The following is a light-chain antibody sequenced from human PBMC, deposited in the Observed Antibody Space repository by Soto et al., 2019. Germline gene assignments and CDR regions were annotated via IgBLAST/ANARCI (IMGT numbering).Light chain of an antibody. CDR2: GAS. V-gene: IGKV3-15*01. CDR3: QQYKNWPPLT. J-gene: IGKJ4*01. Sequence: ETVMTQSPATLSVSPGERATLSCRASQSVSSNLAWYQQKPGQAPRLLLYGASTRATGIPARFSGSGSGTDFTLTISSLQSEDFAVYFCQQYKNWPPLTFGGGTKVEIK. CDR1: QSVSSN.